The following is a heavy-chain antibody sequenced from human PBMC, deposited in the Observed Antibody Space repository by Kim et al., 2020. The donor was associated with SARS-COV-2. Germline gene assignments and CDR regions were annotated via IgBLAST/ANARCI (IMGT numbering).Heavy chain of an antibody. V-gene: IGHV4-61*08. CDR3: ARGDCTNGLCGTMDV. Sequence: SETLSLTCSVSGGSVSSGVYYWSWIRQPPEKGLEWIGYIYYNGKTNYNPSLKSRVTISVDTSKSQFSLKLSSVTAADTGVYYCARGDCTNGLCGTMDVWGKGTTVTVPS. CDR1: GGSVSSGVYY. CDR2: IYYNGKT. D-gene: IGHD2-8*01. J-gene: IGHJ6*04.